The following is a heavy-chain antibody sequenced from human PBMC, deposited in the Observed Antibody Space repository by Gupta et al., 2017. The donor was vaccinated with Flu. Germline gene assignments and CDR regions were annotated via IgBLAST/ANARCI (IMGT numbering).Heavy chain of an antibody. J-gene: IGHJ4*02. V-gene: IGHV3-7*04. CDR1: GFTFSSSW. Sequence: EVRLVESGGGLVQPGGSLRLPCAASGFTFSSSWMSWVRQTPEKGLEWVANINQDGSQKHFLDTVGGRFTISRDNARNSLELHMTRLRDEDTAVYYCARDSAGAEAANLDHWGQGTLVTVSS. CDR2: INQDGSQK. CDR3: ARDSAGAEAANLDH. D-gene: IGHD2-15*01.